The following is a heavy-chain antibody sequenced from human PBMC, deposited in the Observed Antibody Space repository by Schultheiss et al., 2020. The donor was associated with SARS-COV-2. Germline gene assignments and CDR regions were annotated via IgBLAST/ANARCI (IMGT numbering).Heavy chain of an antibody. V-gene: IGHV4-34*01. J-gene: IGHJ3*02. Sequence: SETLSLTCAVYGGSFSGYYWSWIRQPPGKGLEWIGEINHSGSTNYNPSLKSRVTISVDTSKNQFSLKLSSVTAADTAVYYCARDARIVGATIDAFDIWGQGTMVTVSS. CDR3: ARDARIVGATIDAFDI. D-gene: IGHD1-26*01. CDR1: GGSFSGYY. CDR2: INHSGST.